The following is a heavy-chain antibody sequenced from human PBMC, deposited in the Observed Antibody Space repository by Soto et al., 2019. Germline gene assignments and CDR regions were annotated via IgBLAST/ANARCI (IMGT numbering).Heavy chain of an antibody. J-gene: IGHJ6*02. D-gene: IGHD4-17*01. V-gene: IGHV1-69*12. CDR1: GGTFSSYA. CDR3: ASPPTTGNYYYYGMDV. Sequence: QVQLVQSGAEVKKPGSSVKVSCKASGGTFSSYAISWVRQAPGQGLEWMGGIIPIFGTANYAQKFQGRVTITADESTSTAYKELSSLRSEETAVEYCASPPTTGNYYYYGMDVWGQGTTVTVSS. CDR2: IIPIFGTA.